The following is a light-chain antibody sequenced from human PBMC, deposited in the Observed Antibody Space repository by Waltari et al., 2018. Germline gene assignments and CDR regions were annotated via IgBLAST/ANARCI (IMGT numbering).Light chain of an antibody. CDR3: YSAADNHRVL. J-gene: IGLJ2*01. V-gene: IGLV3-27*01. CDR1: ILAKKY. CDR2: KDI. Sequence: SSELTQPASVSVSLGQTAVITCSGDILAKKYGRWFQQKPAQAPVLFIYKDIERPSGIPDRFSGSSSGTTLTLTISGAQVEDEAAYYCYSAADNHRVLFGGGTKLTVL.